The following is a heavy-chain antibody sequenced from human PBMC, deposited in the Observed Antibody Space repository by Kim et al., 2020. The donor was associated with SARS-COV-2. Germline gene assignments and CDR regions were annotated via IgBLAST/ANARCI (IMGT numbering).Heavy chain of an antibody. D-gene: IGHD2-15*01. V-gene: IGHV1-2*02. Sequence: AQKFQGRVTMTRETSINTAYLELTSLTSDDTAIYYCARGRRSGGSPFYFDSWGQGTLVTVSS. CDR3: ARGRRSGGSPFYFDS. J-gene: IGHJ4*02.